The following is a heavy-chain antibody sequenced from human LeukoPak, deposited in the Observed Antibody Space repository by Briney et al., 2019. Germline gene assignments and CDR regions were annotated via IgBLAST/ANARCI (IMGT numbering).Heavy chain of an antibody. Sequence: PGGSLRLSCSASGFTFSSYAMHWVRQAPGKGLEYVSAISSNGGSTYYADSVKGRFTISRDNSKNTLYLQMSSLRAEDAAVYYCVKRGYPDLYYYHGMDVWGQGTTVTVSS. CDR1: GFTFSSYA. CDR3: VKRGYPDLYYYHGMDV. V-gene: IGHV3-64D*06. J-gene: IGHJ6*02. CDR2: ISSNGGST. D-gene: IGHD3-22*01.